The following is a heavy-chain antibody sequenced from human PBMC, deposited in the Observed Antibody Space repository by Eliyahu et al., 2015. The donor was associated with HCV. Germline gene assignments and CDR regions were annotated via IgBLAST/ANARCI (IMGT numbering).Heavy chain of an antibody. CDR1: GGSISSSNW. V-gene: IGHV4-4*02. CDR3: ARFFSGYPNYYYYGMDV. D-gene: IGHD3-22*01. J-gene: IGHJ6*02. Sequence: QVQLQESVPGLVKPSGTLSLTCAVSGGSISSSNWWSWVRQPPGKGLEWIGEIYHSGSTNYNPSLKSRVTISVDKSKNQFSLKLSSVTAADTAVYYCARFFSGYPNYYYYGMDVWGQGTTVTVSS. CDR2: IYHSGST.